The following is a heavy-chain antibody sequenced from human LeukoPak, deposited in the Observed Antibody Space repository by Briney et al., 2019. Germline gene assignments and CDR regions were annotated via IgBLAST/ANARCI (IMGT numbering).Heavy chain of an antibody. CDR1: GGTFSSYA. J-gene: IGHJ3*02. V-gene: IGHV1-69*04. CDR3: ARESDPYYGSGSAFDI. D-gene: IGHD3-10*01. CDR2: IIPILGIA. Sequence: GASVKVPCKSSGGTFSSYAISWVRQAPGQGLEWMGRIIPILGIANYAQKFQGRVTITADKSTSTAYMELSSLRSEDTAVYYCARESDPYYGSGSAFDIWGQGTMVTVSS.